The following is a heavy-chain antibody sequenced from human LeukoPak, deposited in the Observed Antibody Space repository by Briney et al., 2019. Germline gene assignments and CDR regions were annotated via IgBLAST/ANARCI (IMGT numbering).Heavy chain of an antibody. D-gene: IGHD2-2*01. Sequence: GESLRLSCEASGFTFSSYWMFWVRQAPGKGLLWVSRINTDGSKSAYADSVKGRFTISRDNAKNTLYLQMNTLRAEDTAVYYCARGLVVSGYVSAVDIWGQGTMVTVSS. CDR2: INTDGSKS. J-gene: IGHJ3*02. CDR1: GFTFSSYW. CDR3: ARGLVVSGYVSAVDI. V-gene: IGHV3-74*01.